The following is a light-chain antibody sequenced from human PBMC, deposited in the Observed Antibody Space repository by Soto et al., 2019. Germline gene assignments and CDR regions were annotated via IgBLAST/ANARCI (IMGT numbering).Light chain of an antibody. CDR2: EVT. CDR1: SSDVGAYNF. CDR3: SSYTSSSTRLYV. Sequence: QSALTQPASVSGSPGQSITISCTGTSSDVGAYNFVSWYQHHPGRAPKLIIYEVTIRPSGVSNRFSGSKSGNTASLTISGLQAEDEADYYCSSYTSSSTRLYVFGTGTKLTVL. V-gene: IGLV2-14*01. J-gene: IGLJ1*01.